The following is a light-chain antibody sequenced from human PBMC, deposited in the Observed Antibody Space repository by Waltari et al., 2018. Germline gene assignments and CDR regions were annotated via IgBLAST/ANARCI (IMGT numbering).Light chain of an antibody. Sequence: QSALTQPASVSGSPGQSITISCTGTSSDVGGYNFVSWYQQHPGKVPKLIIYDVTNRPSVVSIRFSGSKSGNTASLTISGLQAEDEADYYCSSYTTSSTYVFGTGTKVTVL. J-gene: IGLJ1*01. CDR1: SSDVGGYNF. CDR2: DVT. V-gene: IGLV2-14*03. CDR3: SSYTTSSTYV.